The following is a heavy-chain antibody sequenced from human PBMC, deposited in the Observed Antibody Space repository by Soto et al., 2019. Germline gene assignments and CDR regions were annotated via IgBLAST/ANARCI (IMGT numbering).Heavy chain of an antibody. CDR2: IYFSGST. CDR1: GGSISSSSYY. CDR3: MLGSGWKDFDY. J-gene: IGHJ4*02. Sequence: SETLSLTCTVSGGSISSSSYYWGWIRQPPGKGLVWFGSIYFSGSTYYNPSLKSRVTISVDTSKNQFSLKLSSVTAADTAVYYCMLGSGWKDFDYWGQGTLVTVSS. V-gene: IGHV4-39*01. D-gene: IGHD3-22*01.